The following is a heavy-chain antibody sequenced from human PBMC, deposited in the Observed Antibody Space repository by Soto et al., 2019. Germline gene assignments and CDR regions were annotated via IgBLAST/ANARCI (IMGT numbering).Heavy chain of an antibody. V-gene: IGHV1-18*01. CDR2: ISGYNGNT. CDR1: GYTFSNYG. D-gene: IGHD6-19*01. J-gene: IGHJ6*02. Sequence: QVQLVQSGAEVKKPGASVTVSCKTSGYTFSNYGINWVRQAPGQGHEWMGWISGYNGNTNYAQTVQGRVTMTKDTSTGTVYMELRSLKSDDTAIYSWSRFIMVCGWFDPNYYHGMDVWGQGTTVTVSS. CDR3: SRFIMVCGWFDPNYYHGMDV.